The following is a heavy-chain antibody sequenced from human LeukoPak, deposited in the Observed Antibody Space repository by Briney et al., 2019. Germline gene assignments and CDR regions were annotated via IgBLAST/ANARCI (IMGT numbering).Heavy chain of an antibody. Sequence: SETLSLTCAVYGGSFSGYYWSWIRQPPGKGLEWIGSIHYSGDAYCNPSLKSRMTISVDTSNNQFSLKVSSVTAADTAMYYCARDSKYDSTGHAPWGLGTLVTVSS. CDR1: GGSFSGYY. CDR3: ARDSKYDSTGHAP. J-gene: IGHJ5*02. V-gene: IGHV4-34*01. D-gene: IGHD3-22*01. CDR2: IHYSGDA.